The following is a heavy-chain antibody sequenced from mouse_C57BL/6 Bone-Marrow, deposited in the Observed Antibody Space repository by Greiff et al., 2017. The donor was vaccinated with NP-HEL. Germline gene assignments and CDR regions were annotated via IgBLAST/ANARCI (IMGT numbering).Heavy chain of an antibody. V-gene: IGHV1-64*01. D-gene: IGHD1-1*01. CDR2: IHPNSGST. CDR1: GYTFTSYW. CDR3: AREVYYYGSSFFAY. Sequence: VQLQQPGAELVKPGASVKLSCKASGYTFTSYWMHWVKQRPGQGLEWIGMIHPNSGSTNYNEKFKSKATLTVDKSSSTAYMQLSSLTSEDSAVYYCAREVYYYGSSFFAYWGQGTLVTVSA. J-gene: IGHJ3*01.